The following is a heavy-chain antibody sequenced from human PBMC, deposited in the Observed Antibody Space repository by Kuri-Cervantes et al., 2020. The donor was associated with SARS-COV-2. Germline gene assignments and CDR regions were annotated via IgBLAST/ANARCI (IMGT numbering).Heavy chain of an antibody. D-gene: IGHD3-10*01. CDR3: AREATGGAFDI. J-gene: IGHJ3*02. V-gene: IGHV3-11*04. CDR2: IGPSGTTK. CDR1: GFIFSDYY. Sequence: GESLKISCTASGFIFSDYYMTWIRQASGKGLEWVSNIGPSGTTKYYADSVKGRCTISRDNSKNTVYLQMNSLRAEDTAVYYCAREATGGAFDIWGQGTMVTVSS.